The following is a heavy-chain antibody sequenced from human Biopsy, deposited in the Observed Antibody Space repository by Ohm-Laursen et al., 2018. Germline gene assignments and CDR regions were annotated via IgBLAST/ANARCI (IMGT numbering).Heavy chain of an antibody. CDR3: GNEVHGRDY. V-gene: IGHV4-34*08. Sequence: ETLSLTWTVFGKTFSDYQWSWIRQPPGKGLEWIGQINQAGTTNYNPSLKSRVSISADASKYEFSLRLTSVTAADTAVYLCGNEVHGRDYWGLGAQVTVSS. D-gene: IGHD2-15*01. CDR2: INQAGTT. J-gene: IGHJ4*02. CDR1: GKTFSDYQ.